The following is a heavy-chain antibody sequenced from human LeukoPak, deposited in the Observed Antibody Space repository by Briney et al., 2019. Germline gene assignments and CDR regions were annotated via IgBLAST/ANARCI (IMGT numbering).Heavy chain of an antibody. CDR1: GFTFSSYA. J-gene: IGHJ4*02. CDR3: AKDRIVVSYYFDY. V-gene: IGHV3-23*01. D-gene: IGHD3-22*01. CDR2: ISGSGGST. Sequence: GGSLRLSCAASGFTFSSYAMSWVRQAPGKGLEWVSAISGSGGSTYYADSVKGRFTISRGNSKNTLYLQMNSLRAEDTAVYYCAKDRIVVSYYFDYWGQGTLVTVSS.